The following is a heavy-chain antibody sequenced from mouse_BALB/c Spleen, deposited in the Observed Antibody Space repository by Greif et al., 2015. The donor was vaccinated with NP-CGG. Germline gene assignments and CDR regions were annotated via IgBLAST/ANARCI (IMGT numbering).Heavy chain of an antibody. J-gene: IGHJ2*01. Sequence: EVKLMEFGAELVKPGASVKLSCTASGFNIKDTYMHWVKQRPEQGLEWIGRIDPANGNTKYDPKFQGKATITADTSPNTAYLQLSSLTSEDTAVYYCARSSGGYWGQGTTLTVSS. CDR1: GFNIKDTY. V-gene: IGHV14-3*02. D-gene: IGHD3-1*01. CDR2: IDPANGNT. CDR3: ARSSGGY.